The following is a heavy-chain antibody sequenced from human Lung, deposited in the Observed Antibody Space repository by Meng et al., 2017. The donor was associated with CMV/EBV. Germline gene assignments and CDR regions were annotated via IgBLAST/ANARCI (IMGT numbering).Heavy chain of an antibody. CDR3: AKDLLLFGGPNAYFDY. V-gene: IGHV3-30*02. D-gene: IGHD3-16*01. Sequence: GGSXRLXCAASGFRFDDYGVHWVRQTPGKGLEWVAFIRHDGTNKFYGDSVKGRFTISRDNSKNTVYLQMNSLRPEETAVYYCAKDLLLFGGPNAYFDYWGQGMLVTVSS. CDR2: IRHDGTNK. J-gene: IGHJ4*02. CDR1: GFRFDDYG.